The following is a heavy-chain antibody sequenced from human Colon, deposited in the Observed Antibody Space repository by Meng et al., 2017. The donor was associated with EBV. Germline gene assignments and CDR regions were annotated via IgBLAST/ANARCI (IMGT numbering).Heavy chain of an antibody. D-gene: IGHD2/OR15-2a*01. V-gene: IGHV3-11*01. CDR1: GFTFSDYF. CDR3: ARNRIKGPPGWFDT. CDR2: ISSSGSTI. Sequence: QVQLVESGGGLVKPGGSLGLSCAASGFTFSDYFMNWIRQTPGKGLEWVSSISSSGSTIYYADSVKGRFTISRDNAKNSLYLQMNSLRAEDTAVYYCARNRIKGPPGWFDTWGHGTLVTVAS. J-gene: IGHJ5*01.